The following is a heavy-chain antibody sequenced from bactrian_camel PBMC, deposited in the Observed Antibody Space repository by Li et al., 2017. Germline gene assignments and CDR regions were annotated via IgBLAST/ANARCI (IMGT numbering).Heavy chain of an antibody. D-gene: IGHD5*01. CDR3: AAGSSVSNMVFASRWETTSPYRY. V-gene: IGHV3S42*01. CDR1: GNTFSPYC. J-gene: IGHJ4*01. Sequence: VQLVESGGGSVQAGGSLRLSCAASGNTFSPYCLGWFRQAPGKEREGVAAVDKIDGDTSYADSVKGRFTISLDNAKNTLTLYLQMNGLKPEDTGVYYCAAGSSVSNMVFASRWETTSPYRYWGQGTQVTVS. CDR2: VDKIDGDT.